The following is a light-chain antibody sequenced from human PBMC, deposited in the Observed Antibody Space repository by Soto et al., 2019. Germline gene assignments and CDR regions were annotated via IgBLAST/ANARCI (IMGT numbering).Light chain of an antibody. V-gene: IGKV3-15*01. J-gene: IGKJ4*01. Sequence: EIVMTQSPATLSVSPGERATLSCRASQNVGNNLVWYQQKPGQAPRLLIYGASTRAAGIPDRFSGSGSGTEFTLTISRLQPEDFALYFCQQYASSPVTFGGGTKLEI. CDR3: QQYASSPVT. CDR2: GAS. CDR1: QNVGNN.